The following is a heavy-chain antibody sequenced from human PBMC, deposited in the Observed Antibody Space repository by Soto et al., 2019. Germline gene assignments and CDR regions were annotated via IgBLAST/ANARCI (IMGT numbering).Heavy chain of an antibody. Sequence: SGTLSLTCTVSGCSIDRFYWSWVPQSPGKGLQWIGYIYYSGSTDYNPSLKSRVTLSVDRSKNQFSLMLTFVTAADTAVYYCARQGWYLDNWGQGTLVTVSS. D-gene: IGHD6-19*01. CDR3: ARQGWYLDN. CDR1: GCSIDRFY. V-gene: IGHV4-59*08. CDR2: IYYSGST. J-gene: IGHJ4*02.